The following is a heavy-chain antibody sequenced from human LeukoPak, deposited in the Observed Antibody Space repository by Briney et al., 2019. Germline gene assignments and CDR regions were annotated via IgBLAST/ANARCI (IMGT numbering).Heavy chain of an antibody. J-gene: IGHJ4*02. V-gene: IGHV3-23*01. CDR1: GFTFDSYA. D-gene: IGHD3-10*01. Sequence: GGSLRLSCAASGFTFDSYAMTWVRQAPGKGLEWVSSISSSGGSTYYADSVRGRFTISRDNSKNTLYLQMNSLRAEDTAIYYCAKDLVTGSLDYWGQGTLVTVSS. CDR3: AKDLVTGSLDY. CDR2: ISSSGGST.